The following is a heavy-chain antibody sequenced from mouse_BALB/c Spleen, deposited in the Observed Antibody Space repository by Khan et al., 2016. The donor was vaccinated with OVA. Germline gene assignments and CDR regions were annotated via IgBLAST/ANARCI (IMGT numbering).Heavy chain of an antibody. CDR3: ARHYGYDGECAY. D-gene: IGHD2-2*01. Sequence: EVKLVESGGGLVKLGGSLKLSCAASGFTFSSYYMSWIRQTPEKRLELVAAIRGNGGTTYYTDSVEGQFTISRDNARDTLYLQMSSLKSEDTALYYCARHYGYDGECAYWGQGTLVTVSA. V-gene: IGHV5-6-2*01. CDR2: IRGNGGTT. CDR1: GFTFSSYY. J-gene: IGHJ3*01.